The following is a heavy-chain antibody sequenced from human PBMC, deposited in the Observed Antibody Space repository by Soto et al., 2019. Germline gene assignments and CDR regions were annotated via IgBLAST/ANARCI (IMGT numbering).Heavy chain of an antibody. V-gene: IGHV4-39*01. D-gene: IGHD3-3*01. CDR2: IYYSGST. J-gene: IGHJ5*02. CDR1: GGSISSSSYY. CDR3: ARTSSDYDFWSGYPRANWFDP. Sequence: SETLSLTCTVSGGSISSSSYYWGWSRQPPGKGLEWIGSIYYSGSTYYNPSLKSRVTISVDTSKNQFSLKLSSVTAADTAVYYCARTSSDYDFWSGYPRANWFDPWGQGTLVTAS.